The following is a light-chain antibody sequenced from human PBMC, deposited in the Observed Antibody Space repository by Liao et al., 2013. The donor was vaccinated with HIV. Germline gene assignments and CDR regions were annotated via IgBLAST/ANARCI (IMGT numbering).Light chain of an antibody. J-gene: IGLJ3*02. V-gene: IGLV3-1*01. CDR3: QAWDSSTWV. Sequence: SYELTQPPSVSVSPGQTASITCSGDKLGDSYTSWYQQKPGQSPVLVIYQDNKRPSGIPERFSGSKSGNTATLTISGAQAMDEADYYCQAWDSSTWVLGGGTKLTVL. CDR2: QDN. CDR1: KLGDSY.